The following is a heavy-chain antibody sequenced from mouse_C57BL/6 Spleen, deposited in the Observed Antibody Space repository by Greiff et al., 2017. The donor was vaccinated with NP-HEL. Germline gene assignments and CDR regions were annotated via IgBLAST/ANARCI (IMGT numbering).Heavy chain of an antibody. J-gene: IGHJ3*01. CDR1: GFSLSTSGMG. V-gene: IGHV8-12*01. Sequence: QVTLKVCGPGILQSSQTLSLTCSFSGFSLSTSGMGVSWIRQPSGQGLEWLAHIYWDDDKRYNPSLKSRLTISKDTSRNQVFLQITSVEPADPATYYCAAWYGSSALAYWGQGTLVTVSA. CDR2: IYWDDDK. CDR3: AAWYGSSALAY. D-gene: IGHD1-1*01.